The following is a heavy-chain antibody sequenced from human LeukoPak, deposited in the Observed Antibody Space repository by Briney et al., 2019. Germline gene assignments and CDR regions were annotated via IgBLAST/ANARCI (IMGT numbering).Heavy chain of an antibody. CDR2: IKQDGSQT. CDR3: ARVRLQPRTLLDDAFDI. D-gene: IGHD1-14*01. V-gene: IGHV3-7*01. Sequence: GGSLRLSCEASGFTFSAYWMSWVRQAPGKGLEWVANIKQDGSQTYHADSVKGRFTISRDNAENSLYLQMNSLRAEDTAVYYCARVRLQPRTLLDDAFDIWGQGTMVTVSS. J-gene: IGHJ3*02. CDR1: GFTFSAYW.